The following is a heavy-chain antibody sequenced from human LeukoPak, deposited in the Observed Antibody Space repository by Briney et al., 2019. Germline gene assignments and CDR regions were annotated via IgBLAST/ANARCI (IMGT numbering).Heavy chain of an antibody. Sequence: SETLSLTCTVSGGSISSSSYYWGWVRQPPGKGLEWIVSIYYSGSTYYNPSLKSRVTISVDTSKNQFSLKLSSVTAADTAVYYCARVASVSSWQNSDFDYWGQGTLVTVSS. CDR1: GGSISSSSYY. CDR2: IYYSGST. D-gene: IGHD6-13*01. CDR3: ARVASVSSWQNSDFDY. V-gene: IGHV4-39*01. J-gene: IGHJ4*02.